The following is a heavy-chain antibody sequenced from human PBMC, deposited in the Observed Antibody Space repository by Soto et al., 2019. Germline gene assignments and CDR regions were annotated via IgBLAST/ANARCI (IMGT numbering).Heavy chain of an antibody. CDR2: IIPAIGTP. J-gene: IGHJ3*02. V-gene: IGHV1-69*01. CDR1: GDTFSTYG. Sequence: QVQLVQSGAEVKKPGSSAKVSCKASGDTFSTYGISWVRQAPGQGLEWLGGIIPAIGTPHYAQKFQGRVTITADESTSTAYMELRSLRSADTALYYCARAPVDFWTTPSYVFAIWGQGTMVTVSS. D-gene: IGHD3-3*01. CDR3: ARAPVDFWTTPSYVFAI.